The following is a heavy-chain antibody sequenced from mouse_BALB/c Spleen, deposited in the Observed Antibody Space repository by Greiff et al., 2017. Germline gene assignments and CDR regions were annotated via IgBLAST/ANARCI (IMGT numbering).Heavy chain of an antibody. CDR3: ARYHYGSRDAMDY. V-gene: IGHV5-17*02. CDR1: GFTFSSFG. D-gene: IGHD1-1*01. J-gene: IGHJ4*01. CDR2: ISSGSSTI. Sequence: EVKLMESGGGLVQPGGSRKLSCAASGFTFSSFGMHWVRQAPEKGLEWVAYISSGSSTIYYADTVKGRFTISRDNPKNTLFLQMTSLRSEDTAMYYCARYHYGSRDAMDYWGQGTSVTVSS.